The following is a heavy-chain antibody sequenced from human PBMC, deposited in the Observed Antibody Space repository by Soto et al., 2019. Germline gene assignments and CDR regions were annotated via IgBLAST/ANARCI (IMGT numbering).Heavy chain of an antibody. J-gene: IGHJ1*01. CDR2: IYSGGST. D-gene: IGHD3-22*01. V-gene: IGHV3-53*01. CDR1: GFTVSSNY. CDR3: ARDRVESGYPEYFQH. Sequence: EVQLVESGGGLIQPGGSLRLSCAASGFTVSSNYMSWVRQAPGKGLEWVSVIYSGGSTYYADSVKGRFTISRDNSKNTLYLQMNSLRAEDTAVYYCARDRVESGYPEYFQHWGQDTVVTVSS.